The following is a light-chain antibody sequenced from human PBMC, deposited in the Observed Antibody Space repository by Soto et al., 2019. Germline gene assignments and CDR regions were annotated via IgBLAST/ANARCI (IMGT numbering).Light chain of an antibody. V-gene: IGKV3-11*01. CDR2: DAS. Sequence: EIVLTQSPATLSLSPGERATLSCRASQSVSSYFAWYQQKPSQAPRLLIYDASNRATGIPDRFSGSGSGTDFTLTISSLEPEDFAVYYCQQRSNWPLTFGGGTRVEIK. J-gene: IGKJ4*01. CDR1: QSVSSY. CDR3: QQRSNWPLT.